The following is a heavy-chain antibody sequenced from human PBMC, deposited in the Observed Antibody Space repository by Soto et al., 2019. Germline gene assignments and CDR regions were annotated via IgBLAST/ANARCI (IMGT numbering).Heavy chain of an antibody. Sequence: GASVKVTCKASGGTLSSYASSWVRQAPGQGLEWMGGIIPIFGTANYAQKFQGRVTITADESTSTAYMELSSLGSEDTAVYYCARAKRGYSHGSGTDYGMDVWGQGTTVTVSS. J-gene: IGHJ6*02. CDR1: GGTLSSYA. CDR2: IIPIFGTA. CDR3: ARAKRGYSHGSGTDYGMDV. V-gene: IGHV1-69*13. D-gene: IGHD5-18*01.